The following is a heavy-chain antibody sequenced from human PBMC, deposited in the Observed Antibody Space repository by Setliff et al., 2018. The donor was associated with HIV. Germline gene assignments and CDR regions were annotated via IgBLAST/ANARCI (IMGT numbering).Heavy chain of an antibody. Sequence: ASVKVSCKASGYTFTSYGISWVRQAPGQGLEWIGRISPNNGVAEYAPKFQGRVIMTLDTPISTAYLEIPRLTSDDAAVYYCARPRVFDSFDVWGQGTLVTVSS. CDR2: ISPNNGVA. CDR3: ARPRVFDSFDV. J-gene: IGHJ3*01. CDR1: GYTFTSYG. V-gene: IGHV1-2*06.